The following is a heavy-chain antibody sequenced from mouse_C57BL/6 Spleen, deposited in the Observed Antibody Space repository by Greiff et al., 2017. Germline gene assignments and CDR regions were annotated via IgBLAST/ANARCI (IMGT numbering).Heavy chain of an antibody. J-gene: IGHJ4*01. CDR1: GFTFSDYG. Sequence: EVQLVESGGGLVKPGGSLKLSCAASGFTFSDYGMHWVRQAPEKGLEWVAYISSGSSTIYYADTMKGRFTISRDNAKNTLFLQMTSLRSEDTAMYYCARGLPYAMDYWGQGTSVTVSS. CDR2: ISSGSSTI. V-gene: IGHV5-17*01. CDR3: ARGLPYAMDY.